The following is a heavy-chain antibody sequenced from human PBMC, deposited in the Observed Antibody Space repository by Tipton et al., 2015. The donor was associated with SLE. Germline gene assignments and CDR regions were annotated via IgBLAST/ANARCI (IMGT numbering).Heavy chain of an antibody. D-gene: IGHD3-3*01. V-gene: IGHV7-4-1*02. Sequence: QLVQSGAEVKKPGASVRVSCKASGYTFTSYDINWVRQAAGQGLEWMGWINTNTGNPTYAQGFTGRFVFSLDTSASTAYLQISSLKAEDTAMYYCVVRSSRVGVIRRGLDVWGQGTMVTVSS. CDR2: INTNTGNP. J-gene: IGHJ3*01. CDR3: VVRSSRVGVIRRGLDV. CDR1: GYTFTSYD.